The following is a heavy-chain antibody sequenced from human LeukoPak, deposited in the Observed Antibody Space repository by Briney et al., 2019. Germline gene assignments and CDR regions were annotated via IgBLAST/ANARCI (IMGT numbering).Heavy chain of an antibody. J-gene: IGHJ4*02. CDR3: ARGRYCSGGSCYPVFDY. Sequence: PGGSLRLSCAASGFTFSDYYMSWIRQSPGKGLEWVSYISSSSSTIYYADSVKGRFTISRDNAENSLSLQMNSLRADDTAVYYCARGRYCSGGSCYPVFDYWGQGTLVTVSS. CDR1: GFTFSDYY. CDR2: ISSSSSTI. D-gene: IGHD2-15*01. V-gene: IGHV3-11*01.